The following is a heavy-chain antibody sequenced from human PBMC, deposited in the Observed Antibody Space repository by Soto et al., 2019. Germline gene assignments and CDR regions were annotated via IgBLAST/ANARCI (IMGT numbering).Heavy chain of an antibody. CDR2: ISYDGSNK. D-gene: IGHD2-15*01. CDR1: GFTFSSYA. Sequence: QVQLVESGGGVVQPGRSLRLSCAASGFTFSSYAMHWVRQAPGKGLQWVAVISYDGSNKYSADSVKGRFTISRDNSKDMXXLQMNSLTADDTAVYYCASGLSCRGGSCPDYGMDVWGQGTTVTVSS. J-gene: IGHJ6*02. V-gene: IGHV3-30-3*01. CDR3: ASGLSCRGGSCPDYGMDV.